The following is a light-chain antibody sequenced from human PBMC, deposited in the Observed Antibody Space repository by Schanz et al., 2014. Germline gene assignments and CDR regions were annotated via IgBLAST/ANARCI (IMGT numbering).Light chain of an antibody. Sequence: QSALTQPRSVSGSPGQSVTISCAGDRSDVGAYNYVSWYQQHPGKAPKLIIYDVNKRPSGVPDRFSGSKSGTTASLTISGLQAEDEADYYCSSYTSSSTWVFGGGTKLTVL. CDR2: DVN. CDR1: RSDVGAYNY. J-gene: IGLJ3*02. V-gene: IGLV2-11*01. CDR3: SSYTSSSTWV.